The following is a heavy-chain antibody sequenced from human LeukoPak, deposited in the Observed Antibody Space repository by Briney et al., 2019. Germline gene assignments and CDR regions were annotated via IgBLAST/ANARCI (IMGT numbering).Heavy chain of an antibody. J-gene: IGHJ3*02. CDR2: IYPGDSDT. CDR3: ARLSSSSLNAFDI. CDR1: GYSFTSYW. V-gene: IGHV5-51*01. Sequence: GESLKISCKGSGYSFTSYWIGWVRPMAGKGLEWMGIIYPGDSDTRYSPSFQGQVTISADKSISTAYLQWGSLKASDTAMYYCARLSSSSLNAFDIWGQGTMVTVSS. D-gene: IGHD6-13*01.